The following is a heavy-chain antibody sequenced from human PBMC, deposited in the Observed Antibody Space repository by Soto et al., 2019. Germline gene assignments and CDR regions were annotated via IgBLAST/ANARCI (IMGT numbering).Heavy chain of an antibody. CDR2: VSYDGSNK. J-gene: IGHJ6*02. Sequence: QVQLVESGGGVVQPGRSLRLSCAASGFTFSNYVMHWVRQAPGKGLERVAVVSYDGSNKYYADSVRGRFTISRDNSKDPLFLQMNSLRPEDTAVYYCAKDQYQLIRRCYGLDVWGQGTTVTVSS. V-gene: IGHV3-30*18. D-gene: IGHD2-2*01. CDR1: GFTFSNYV. CDR3: AKDQYQLIRRCYGLDV.